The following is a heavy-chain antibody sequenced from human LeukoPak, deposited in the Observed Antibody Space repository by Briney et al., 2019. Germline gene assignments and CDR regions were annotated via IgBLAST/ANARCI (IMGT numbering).Heavy chain of an antibody. CDR3: ARDFERVVVAATPHFDY. CDR2: ISSSSSYI. J-gene: IGHJ4*02. CDR1: GFTFSSYS. D-gene: IGHD2-15*01. V-gene: IGHV3-21*01. Sequence: GGSLRLSCAASGFTFSSYSMNWVRQAPGKGLEWVSSISSSSSYIYYADSAKGRFTISRDNAKNSLYLQMNSLRAEDTAVYYCARDFERVVVAATPHFDYWGQGTLVTVSS.